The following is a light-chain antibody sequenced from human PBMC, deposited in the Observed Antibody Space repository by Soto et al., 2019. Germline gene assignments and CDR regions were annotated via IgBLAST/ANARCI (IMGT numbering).Light chain of an antibody. CDR2: DAS. J-gene: IGKJ1*01. V-gene: IGKV1-5*01. Sequence: DIQMTQSPSSLSASVGDRATITCRASRSISDWLAWYQQKPGKAPELLIFDASNLKSGVPSRFSGSGSGTEFTLTISRLQPDDVATYYCLQYSSHSWTFGTGTKVDIK. CDR1: RSISDW. CDR3: LQYSSHSWT.